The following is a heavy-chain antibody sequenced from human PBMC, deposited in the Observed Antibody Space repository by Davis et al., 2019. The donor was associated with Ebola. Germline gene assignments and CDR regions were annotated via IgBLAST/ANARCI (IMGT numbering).Heavy chain of an antibody. Sequence: ASVKVSCKASGYTFTSYYMHWVRQAPGQGLEWMGIINPSGGSTSYAQKFQGRVTMTRDTSTSTVYTELSSLRSEDTAVYYCARGNIAARPGYYYGMDVWGQGTTVTVSS. CDR1: GYTFTSYY. J-gene: IGHJ6*02. D-gene: IGHD6-6*01. V-gene: IGHV1-46*01. CDR3: ARGNIAARPGYYYGMDV. CDR2: INPSGGST.